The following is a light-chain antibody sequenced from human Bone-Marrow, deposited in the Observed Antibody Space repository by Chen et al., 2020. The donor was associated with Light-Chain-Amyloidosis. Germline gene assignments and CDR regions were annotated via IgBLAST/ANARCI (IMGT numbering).Light chain of an antibody. CDR1: DLPTKY. CDR3: QSADSSGTYEVI. Sequence: SYELTQPPSVSVSPGTAARITCSGDDLPTKYAYWYQQKPGQAPVLVIHRDTERPSGISERFSGSSSGTTATLTISGVQAEDEADYQCQSADSSGTYEVIFGGGTKLTVL. CDR2: RDT. V-gene: IGLV3-25*03. J-gene: IGLJ2*01.